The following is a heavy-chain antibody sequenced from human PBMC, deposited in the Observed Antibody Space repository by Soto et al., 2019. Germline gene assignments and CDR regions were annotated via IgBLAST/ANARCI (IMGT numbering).Heavy chain of an antibody. Sequence: SETLSLTCTVSGGSISSYYWSWIRQPPGKGLEWIGYIYYSGSTNYNPSLKSRVTISVDTSKNQFSLKLSSVTAADTAVYYCARDTPGSPGGSSHMDVWGKGTTVTVSS. CDR1: GGSISSYY. CDR2: IYYSGST. J-gene: IGHJ6*03. D-gene: IGHD3-16*01. V-gene: IGHV4-59*01. CDR3: ARDTPGSPGGSSHMDV.